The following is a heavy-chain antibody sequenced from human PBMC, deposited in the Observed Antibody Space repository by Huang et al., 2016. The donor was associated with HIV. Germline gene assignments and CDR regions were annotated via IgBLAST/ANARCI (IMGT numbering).Heavy chain of an antibody. CDR1: TFAISNYW. CDR3: TRGSAYFYAFDI. D-gene: IGHD3-22*01. J-gene: IGHJ3*02. V-gene: IGHV3-74*01. Sequence: ESGGGSVQPGGSLRLSCAASTFAISNYWMHWVRQSPGKGLVWVSRINSDGSSTTYADSVKGRFTISRDNAKNTLSLQMNSLRADDTAVYYCTRGSAYFYAFDIWGQGTMVTVSS. CDR2: INSDGSST.